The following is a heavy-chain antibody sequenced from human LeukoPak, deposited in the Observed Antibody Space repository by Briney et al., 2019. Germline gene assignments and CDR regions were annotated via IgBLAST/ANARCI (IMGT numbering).Heavy chain of an antibody. CDR2: ISGDGGNT. Sequence: GGSLRLSCAASGFTFDDYAMHWVRQAPGKGLEWVSLISGDGGNTYYADSVKGRFTISRDNSKNSLYLQVNSLRTEDTALYYCAKDMFGDAYNYFDYWGQGTLVTVSS. V-gene: IGHV3-43*02. D-gene: IGHD3-16*01. J-gene: IGHJ4*02. CDR3: AKDMFGDAYNYFDY. CDR1: GFTFDDYA.